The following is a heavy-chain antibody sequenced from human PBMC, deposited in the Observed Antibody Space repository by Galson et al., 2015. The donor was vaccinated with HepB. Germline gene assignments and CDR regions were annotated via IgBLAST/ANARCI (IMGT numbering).Heavy chain of an antibody. CDR2: TNTGNDNT. D-gene: IGHD1-26*01. V-gene: IGHV1-3*04. Sequence: SVKVSCKASGYTFTGYAIHWVRQAPGQRLEWMGWTNTGNDNTKYSQKFQGRVTITSDTSASTAYMELSNLRSEDTAVYYCAIGLGATTRNYWGQGTLVTVSS. CDR1: GYTFTGYA. J-gene: IGHJ4*02. CDR3: AIGLGATTRNY.